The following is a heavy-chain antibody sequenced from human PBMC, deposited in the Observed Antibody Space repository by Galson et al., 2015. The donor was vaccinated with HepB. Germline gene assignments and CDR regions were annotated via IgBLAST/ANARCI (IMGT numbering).Heavy chain of an antibody. CDR1: GFTFSSSA. Sequence: SLRLSCAASGFTFSSSAMHWVRQAQGKGLEYVSAISSNGGSTYYADSVKGRFTISRDNSKNTLYLQMSSLRAEDTAVYYCVMGRSYQLLPTYDAFDIWGQGTMVTVSS. J-gene: IGHJ3*02. D-gene: IGHD2-2*01. CDR2: ISSNGGST. V-gene: IGHV3-64D*06. CDR3: VMGRSYQLLPTYDAFDI.